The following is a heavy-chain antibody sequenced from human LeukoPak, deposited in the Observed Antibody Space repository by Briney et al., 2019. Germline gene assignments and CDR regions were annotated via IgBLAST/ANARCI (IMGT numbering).Heavy chain of an antibody. CDR3: ARDRTTIFGAFDI. CDR2: IYYSGST. CDR1: GGSISSYY. D-gene: IGHD3-9*01. J-gene: IGHJ3*02. V-gene: IGHV4-59*01. Sequence: SETLSLTCTVSGGSISSYYWSWIRQPPGKGLEWIGYIYYSGSTNYNPSLKSRVTISVDTSKNQFSLKLSSVTAADTAVYYCARDRTTIFGAFDIWGQGTMVTVSS.